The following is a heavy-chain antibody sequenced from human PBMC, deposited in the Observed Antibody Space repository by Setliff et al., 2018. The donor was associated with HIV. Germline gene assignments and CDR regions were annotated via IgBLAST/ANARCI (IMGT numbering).Heavy chain of an antibody. J-gene: IGHJ4*01. CDR3: SRQGLTMEWGVPAPILYYFDY. V-gene: IGHV4-39*01. Sequence: KASETLSLTCTVSGGSIVSSSYYWGWIRQPPGKGLEWIGTMYYRGTTYNNPSLKSRVTFSADTSKNQFPLNLNSVTATDTAVYYCSRQGLTMEWGVPAPILYYFDYWG. D-gene: IGHD3-10*01. CDR1: GGSIVSSSYY. CDR2: MYYRGTT.